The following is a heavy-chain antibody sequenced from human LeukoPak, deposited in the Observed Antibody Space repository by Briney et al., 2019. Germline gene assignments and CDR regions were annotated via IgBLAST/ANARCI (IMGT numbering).Heavy chain of an antibody. D-gene: IGHD3-10*01. CDR2: IFYSGTT. CDR3: AADNSYGSGSYYT. V-gene: IGHV4-61*01. J-gene: IGHJ4*02. Sequence: SETLSLTCTVSGGSVSSDNYYWSWIRQPPGKGLEWIGYIFYSGTTNYNPSLKSRVTISVDTSKNQFSLKLSSVTAADTAVYYCAADNSYGSGSYYTWGQGTLVTVSS. CDR1: GGSVSSDNYY.